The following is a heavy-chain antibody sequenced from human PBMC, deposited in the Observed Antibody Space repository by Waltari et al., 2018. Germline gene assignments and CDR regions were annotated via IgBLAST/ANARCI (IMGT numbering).Heavy chain of an antibody. CDR3: ARGRYSYGYWYYGMDV. J-gene: IGHJ6*02. Sequence: QVQLQESGPGLVKPSETLSLTCTVSGGSISSYYWSWIRQPPGKGLEWIGYIYYSGSTNYNPSLKSRVTISVDTSKNQFSLKLSSVTAADTAVYYCARGRYSYGYWYYGMDVWGQGTTVTVSS. V-gene: IGHV4-59*01. CDR1: GGSISSYY. D-gene: IGHD5-18*01. CDR2: IYYSGST.